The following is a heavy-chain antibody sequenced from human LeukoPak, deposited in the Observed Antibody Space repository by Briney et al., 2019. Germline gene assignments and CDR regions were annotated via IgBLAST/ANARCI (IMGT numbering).Heavy chain of an antibody. Sequence: GGSLRLSCAASGFTFSSYSMNWVRQAPGKGLEWVSSISSSSSYIYYADSVKGRFTISRDNAKNSLYLQMNSLRAEDTAVYYCARDLDLGVTRWLEPEFDYWGQGTLVTVSP. CDR2: ISSSSSYI. CDR1: GFTFSSYS. J-gene: IGHJ4*02. V-gene: IGHV3-21*01. D-gene: IGHD5-24*01. CDR3: ARDLDLGVTRWLEPEFDY.